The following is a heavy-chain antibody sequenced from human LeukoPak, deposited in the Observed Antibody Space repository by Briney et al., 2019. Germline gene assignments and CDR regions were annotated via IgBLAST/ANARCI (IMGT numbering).Heavy chain of an antibody. CDR3: AKSNGYGLIDI. Sequence: PGGSLRLSCAASGFIFNTYVMHWVRQAPRKGLQWLAFIRYDGSNKNYADSVKGRFTISRDNTKNSLYLQMNSLRAEDTAVYYCAKSNGYGLIDIWGQGTMVTVSS. D-gene: IGHD3-10*01. J-gene: IGHJ3*02. CDR1: GFIFNTYV. V-gene: IGHV3-30*02. CDR2: IRYDGSNK.